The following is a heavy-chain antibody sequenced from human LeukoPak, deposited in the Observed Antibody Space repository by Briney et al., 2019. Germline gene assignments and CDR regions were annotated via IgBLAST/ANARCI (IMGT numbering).Heavy chain of an antibody. J-gene: IGHJ4*02. Sequence: GGSLRLSCAASGFTFSSYSMNWVRQAPGKGLEWVSSISSSSSYIYYADSVEGRFTISRDNAKNSLYLQMNSLRAEDTAVYYCARREVAGTDFDYWGQGTLVTVSS. CDR3: ARREVAGTDFDY. D-gene: IGHD6-19*01. CDR2: ISSSSSYI. V-gene: IGHV3-21*01. CDR1: GFTFSSYS.